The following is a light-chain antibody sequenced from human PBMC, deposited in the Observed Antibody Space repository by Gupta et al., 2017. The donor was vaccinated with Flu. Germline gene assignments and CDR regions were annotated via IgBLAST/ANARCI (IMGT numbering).Light chain of an antibody. Sequence: TSSDVGGYNDVSWYQQHPGNPPQVIIYQVSKRPSGVPDRFSGSKSGNTASLTVSGLQAEDEADYYCSSYAGSNNWVFGGGTELTVL. J-gene: IGLJ3*02. CDR2: QVS. CDR1: SSDVGGYND. V-gene: IGLV2-8*01. CDR3: SSYAGSNNWV.